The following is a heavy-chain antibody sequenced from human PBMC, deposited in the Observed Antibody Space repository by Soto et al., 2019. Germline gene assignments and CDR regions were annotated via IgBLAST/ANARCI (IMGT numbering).Heavy chain of an antibody. V-gene: IGHV1-3*01. D-gene: IGHD6-19*01. CDR3: GRDFGSYSSGWYGYY. CDR1: GYTFTTYS. J-gene: IGHJ4*02. CDR2: INAGNGNT. Sequence: ASVKVSCKASGYTFTTYSIHWVRQAPGQRLEWMGWINAGNGNTKYSQNFLGRVTITTDTSTSTAYMELSSLSSEDTAVYYCGRDFGSYSSGWYGYYSGQGTLVTVSS.